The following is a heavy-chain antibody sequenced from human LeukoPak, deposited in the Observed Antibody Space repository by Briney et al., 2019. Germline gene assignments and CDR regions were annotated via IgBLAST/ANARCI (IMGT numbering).Heavy chain of an antibody. Sequence: SETLSLTCTVSGGSISSYFWSWIRQPAGKGLEWNGRIYTSGITNYNPSLKSRVTMSVDTSKNQFSLKLSSVTAADTAVYYCARDLGPDCSSTRCYALDVWGQGTTVTVSS. CDR1: GGSISSYF. CDR2: IYTSGIT. D-gene: IGHD2-2*01. CDR3: ARDLGPDCSSTRCYALDV. J-gene: IGHJ6*02. V-gene: IGHV4-4*07.